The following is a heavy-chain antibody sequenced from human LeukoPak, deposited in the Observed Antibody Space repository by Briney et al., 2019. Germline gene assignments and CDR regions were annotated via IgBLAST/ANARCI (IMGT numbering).Heavy chain of an antibody. CDR2: ISPSRGNT. CDR1: GYAFTSYY. Sequence: ASVKVSCKASGYAFTSYYIHWVRQAPGQGLEWVGIISPSRGNTGYAQKFQGRVTMTRDTSTSTVYMELSSLRSEDTAVYYCARDRYYYDSSGYYYVYYYGMDVWGQGTTVTVSS. V-gene: IGHV1-46*01. CDR3: ARDRYYYDSSGYYYVYYYGMDV. D-gene: IGHD3-22*01. J-gene: IGHJ6*02.